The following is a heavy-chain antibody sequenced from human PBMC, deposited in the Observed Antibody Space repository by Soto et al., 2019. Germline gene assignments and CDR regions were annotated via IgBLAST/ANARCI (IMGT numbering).Heavy chain of an antibody. J-gene: IGHJ4*02. Sequence: QVHLQQWGARVLKPSETLSLTCAVDGGSFSGYYWSWIRQPPGKGLEWIGEINHSGSTNYNPSLKSRITISLDMSKNQFSLKLSSVTAADAAVYYCASSLRFLERFFDYRGQGTLVTVSS. V-gene: IGHV4-34*01. CDR3: ASSLRFLERFFDY. CDR1: GGSFSGYY. D-gene: IGHD3-3*01. CDR2: INHSGST.